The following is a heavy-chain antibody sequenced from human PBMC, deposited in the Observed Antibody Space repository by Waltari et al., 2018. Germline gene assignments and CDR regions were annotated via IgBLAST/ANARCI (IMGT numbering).Heavy chain of an antibody. CDR2: IRYDGSNK. CDR3: AKDPGEAPSY. D-gene: IGHD3-10*01. V-gene: IGHV3-30*02. Sequence: QVQLVESGGGVVQPGGSLRLSCAASGFTFSSYGMHWVRQAPGKGLGWVAFIRYDGSNKYYADSVKGRFTISRDNSKNTLYLQMNSLRAEDTAVYYCAKDPGEAPSYWGQGTLVTVSS. CDR1: GFTFSSYG. J-gene: IGHJ4*02.